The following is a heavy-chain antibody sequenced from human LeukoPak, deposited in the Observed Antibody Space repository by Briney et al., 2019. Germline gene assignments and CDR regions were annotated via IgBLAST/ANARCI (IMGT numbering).Heavy chain of an antibody. CDR3: AKAGTMVRGVINYYYGMDV. J-gene: IGHJ6*02. V-gene: IGHV3-11*01. D-gene: IGHD3-10*01. CDR1: GFTFSDYY. Sequence: PGGSLRLSCAASGFTFSDYYMSWIRQAPGKGLEWVSYISSSGSTIYYADSVKGRFTISRDNAKNSLYLQMNSLRAEDTALYYCAKAGTMVRGVINYYYGMDVWGQGTTVTVSS. CDR2: ISSSGSTI.